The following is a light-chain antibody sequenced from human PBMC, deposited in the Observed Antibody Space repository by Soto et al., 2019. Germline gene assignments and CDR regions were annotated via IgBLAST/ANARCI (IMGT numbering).Light chain of an antibody. J-gene: IGLJ2*01. CDR1: SSDVGGYNF. V-gene: IGLV2-11*01. Sequence: QSVLTQPRSVSGSPGQSVTISCTGTSSDVGGYNFVSWYQQHPDKAPKLMIYDVTKRPSGVPDRFSGSKSGNTASLTISGLQAEDEAVYYCSSHAGTYTLIFGGGTKVTVL. CDR3: SSHAGTYTLI. CDR2: DVT.